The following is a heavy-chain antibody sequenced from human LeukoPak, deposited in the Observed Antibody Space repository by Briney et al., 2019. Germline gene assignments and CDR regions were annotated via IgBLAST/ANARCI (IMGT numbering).Heavy chain of an antibody. Sequence: SVKVSCKASGGTLSSYAISWVRQAPGQGLEWMGGIIPIFGTANYAQKFQGRVTITADESTSTAYMELSSLRSEDTAVYYCARAGIAAAGTLDYWGQGSLVTVSS. CDR3: ARAGIAAAGTLDY. D-gene: IGHD6-13*01. V-gene: IGHV1-69*13. J-gene: IGHJ4*02. CDR2: IIPIFGTA. CDR1: GGTLSSYA.